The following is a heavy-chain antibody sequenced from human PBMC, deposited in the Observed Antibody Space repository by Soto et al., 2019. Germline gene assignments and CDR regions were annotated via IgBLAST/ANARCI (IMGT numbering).Heavy chain of an antibody. V-gene: IGHV4-59*08. CDR3: ARRNAFDI. CDR1: GGSISSYY. J-gene: IGHJ3*02. Sequence: ASETLSLTCTVSGGSISSYYRSWIRQPPGKGLEWIGYIYYSGSTNYNPSLKSRVTISVDTSKNQFSLKLSSVTAADTAVYYCARRNAFDIWGQGTMVTVSS. CDR2: IYYSGST.